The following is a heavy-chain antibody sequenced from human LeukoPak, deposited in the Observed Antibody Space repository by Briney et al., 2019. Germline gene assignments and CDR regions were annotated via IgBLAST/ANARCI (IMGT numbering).Heavy chain of an antibody. CDR1: GFTFSSYA. Sequence: PGGSLRLSCAASGFTFSSYAMSWVRQAPGQGLEWVSAISGSGGSTYYADSVKGRFTISRDNCKNKLYLQMNSLRAEDTAVYYCAKDTYYDSSGNDYWGQGTLVTVSS. CDR2: ISGSGGST. J-gene: IGHJ4*02. D-gene: IGHD3-22*01. V-gene: IGHV3-23*01. CDR3: AKDTYYDSSGNDY.